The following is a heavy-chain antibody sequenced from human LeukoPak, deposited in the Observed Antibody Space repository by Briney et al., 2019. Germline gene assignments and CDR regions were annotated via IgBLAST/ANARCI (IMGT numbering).Heavy chain of an antibody. D-gene: IGHD3-22*01. Sequence: EASVKVSCKASGYTFTSYGISWVRQAPGQGLEWMGWISAYNGNTNYAQKLQGRVTMTTDTSTSTAYMELRSLRSDDTAVYYCARQSGGHGGYDSKQPTGGYWGQGTLVTVSS. J-gene: IGHJ4*02. CDR2: ISAYNGNT. CDR1: GYTFTSYG. V-gene: IGHV1-18*01. CDR3: ARQSGGHGGYDSKQPTGGY.